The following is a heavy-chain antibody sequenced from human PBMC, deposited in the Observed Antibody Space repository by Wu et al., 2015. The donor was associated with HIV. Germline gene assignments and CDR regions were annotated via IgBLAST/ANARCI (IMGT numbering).Heavy chain of an antibody. CDR2: INPNSGGT. V-gene: IGHV1-2*02. CDR1: GYTFIGDY. J-gene: IGHJ5*02. D-gene: IGHD3-10*01. Sequence: QVQLVQSGTEVKKPGASVKVSCQASGYTFIGDYIHWVRQTPGQGLEWMGWINPNSGGTNYAQKFQGRVTMTRDTSITTSYMELSRLRSDDTAVYYCARETYYYGSGSWNWFDPVGQGTLVTVSS. CDR3: ARETYYYGSGSWNWFDP.